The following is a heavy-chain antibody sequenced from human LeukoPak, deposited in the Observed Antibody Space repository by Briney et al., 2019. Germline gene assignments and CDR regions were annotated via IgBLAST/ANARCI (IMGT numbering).Heavy chain of an antibody. CDR2: VNSNTGAT. D-gene: IGHD5-12*01. CDR3: VRENIVATRWFDP. Sequence: ASVKLSYKASGYTFTDHFLHWVRQAPGQGLEWMGWVNSNTGATQYAQKFQGRVTMTRDTSITTSYMDLSRLTSDDTAVYFCVRENIVATRWFDPWGQGTLVTVSS. J-gene: IGHJ5*02. V-gene: IGHV1-2*02. CDR1: GYTFTDHF.